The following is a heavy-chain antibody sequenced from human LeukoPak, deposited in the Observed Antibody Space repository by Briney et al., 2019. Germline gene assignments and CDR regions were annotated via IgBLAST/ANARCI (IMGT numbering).Heavy chain of an antibody. Sequence: GGSLRLSCAASGFTFSNYWLTWVCQAPGQGLEWVANIKQDGSEKHYVDSVKGRFTISRDNAKNSLYLQINSLRAEDTAVYYCARDRQIAYWGQGTLVTVSS. CDR2: IKQDGSEK. V-gene: IGHV3-7*01. CDR1: GFTFSNYW. CDR3: ARDRQIAY. J-gene: IGHJ4*02.